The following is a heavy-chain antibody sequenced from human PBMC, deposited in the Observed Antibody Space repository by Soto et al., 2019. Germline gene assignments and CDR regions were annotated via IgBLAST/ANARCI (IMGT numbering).Heavy chain of an antibody. V-gene: IGHV3-23*01. CDR2: ISGSGGST. D-gene: IGHD4-17*01. Sequence: EVQLLESGGGLVQPGGSLRLSCAASGFTFSSYAMSWVRQAPGKGMEWVSVISGSGGSTYYADSVKGRFTISRDNSQNTLYLQMNSLRAEDTAVYYCAKQTTMTTVTTPFDYWCQGTLVTVSS. CDR3: AKQTTMTTVTTPFDY. J-gene: IGHJ4*02. CDR1: GFTFSSYA.